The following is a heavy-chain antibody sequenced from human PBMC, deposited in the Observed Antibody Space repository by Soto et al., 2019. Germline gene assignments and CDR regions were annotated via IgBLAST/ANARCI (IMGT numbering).Heavy chain of an antibody. CDR2: IIPIFGTA. CDR1: GGTFSSYA. Sequence: QVQLVQSGAEVKKPGSSVKVSCKASGGTFSSYAISWVRQAPGQGLEWMGGIIPIFGTANYAQKFQGRVTITADESTSTAYRELSSLRSEDTAVYYCARAATATIYYYCGMDVWGQGTTVTVSS. J-gene: IGHJ6*02. CDR3: ARAATATIYYYCGMDV. D-gene: IGHD2-15*01. V-gene: IGHV1-69*01.